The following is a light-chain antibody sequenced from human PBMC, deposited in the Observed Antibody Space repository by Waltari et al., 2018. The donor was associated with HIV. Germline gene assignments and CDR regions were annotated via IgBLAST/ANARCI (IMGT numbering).Light chain of an antibody. CDR3: SSYANSDTLV. CDR2: GVD. Sequence: QSALTQPASVSGPRGPPATLACTGTTKPIGFYKLASWLRQHPGEAPPLVIYGVDARPVGVSDRFSGSKSGNTASLTISTLQPEDEADYYCSSYANSDTLVFGGGTKLTVL. J-gene: IGLJ3*02. CDR1: TKPIGFYKL. V-gene: IGLV2-14*01.